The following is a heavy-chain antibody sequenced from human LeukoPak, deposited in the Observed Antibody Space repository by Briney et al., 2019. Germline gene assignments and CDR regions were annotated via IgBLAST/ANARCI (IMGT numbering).Heavy chain of an antibody. J-gene: IGHJ4*02. Sequence: GGSLRLSCAASGFTFTDSAMTWDRQAPGKGLEWVSAISTSGGDTIYTDSVKDRFTISRDNSKNTLCLQMNSLRAEDTAIYYCAKGGSYAPLDYWGQGTLVTVSS. D-gene: IGHD1-26*01. CDR1: GFTFTDSA. CDR2: ISTSGGDT. CDR3: AKGGSYAPLDY. V-gene: IGHV3-23*01.